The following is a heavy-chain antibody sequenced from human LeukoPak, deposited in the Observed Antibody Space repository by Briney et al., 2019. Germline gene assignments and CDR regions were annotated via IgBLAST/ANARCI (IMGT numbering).Heavy chain of an antibody. CDR1: VGSFSGYY. J-gene: IGHJ5*02. D-gene: IGHD2-15*01. CDR2: INHSGST. CDR3: ARSSRFDP. Sequence: SETLSLTCAVYVGSFSGYYWSWIRQPPGRGLEWIGEINHSGSTNYNPSLKSRVTISVDTSKNQFSLKLSSVTAADTAVYYCARSSRFDPWGQGTLVTVSS. V-gene: IGHV4-34*01.